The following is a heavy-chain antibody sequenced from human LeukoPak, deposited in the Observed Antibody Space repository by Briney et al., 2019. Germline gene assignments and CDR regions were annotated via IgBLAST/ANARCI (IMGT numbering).Heavy chain of an antibody. Sequence: GRSLRLSCAASGFTFSSYAMHWVRQAPGKGLEWVAVISYVGSTEYSADSVKGRFTISRDNSKNTLYLQMNSLRVEDTAVYFCARGRRSYCSSTSCHSLFDYWGQGTLVIVSS. V-gene: IGHV3-30-3*01. D-gene: IGHD2-2*01. CDR2: ISYVGSTE. J-gene: IGHJ4*02. CDR1: GFTFSSYA. CDR3: ARGRRSYCSSTSCHSLFDY.